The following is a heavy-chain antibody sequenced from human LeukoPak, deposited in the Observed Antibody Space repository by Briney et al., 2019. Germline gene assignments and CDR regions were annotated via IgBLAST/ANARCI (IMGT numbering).Heavy chain of an antibody. V-gene: IGHV3-23*01. CDR3: ARVFTPNLIFPRQKNAFDI. Sequence: PGGSLRLSCAASGITFSNFAMSWVRQAPGRGLEWVATISGSGAKTYYADSVKGRFTISRDNSKSMLYLQMNSLRAEDTAVYYCARVFTPNLIFPRQKNAFDIWGQGTMVTVSS. CDR2: ISGSGAKT. CDR1: GITFSNFA. J-gene: IGHJ3*02. D-gene: IGHD3-3*01.